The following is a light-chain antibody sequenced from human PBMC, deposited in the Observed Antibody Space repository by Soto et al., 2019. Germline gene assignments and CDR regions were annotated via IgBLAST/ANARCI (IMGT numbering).Light chain of an antibody. J-gene: IGLJ2*01. CDR3: QSYDSSLSGYVV. CDR2: GNI. Sequence: QSVLTQPPSVSGAPGQRVTISCTGSSSNIGAGYDVHWYQQLPGTAPKLLIYGNINRPSGVPDRFSGYKSGTSASLAITGLQAEDEADYYCQSYDSSLSGYVVFGGGTQLTVL. CDR1: SSNIGAGYD. V-gene: IGLV1-40*01.